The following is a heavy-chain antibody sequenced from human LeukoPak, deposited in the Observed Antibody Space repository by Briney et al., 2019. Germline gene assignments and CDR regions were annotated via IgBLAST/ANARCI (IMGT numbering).Heavy chain of an antibody. V-gene: IGHV3-49*04. D-gene: IGHD1-26*01. CDR1: GFTFGDYA. Sequence: GESLRLSCTASGFTFGDYAMSWVRQAPGKGLEWVGFIRSKPYGGTTEYAASVKGRFTISRDDSKSIAYLQMNSLKTEDTAVYYCTRDRYGGIYHGDYWGQGTLVTVSS. J-gene: IGHJ4*02. CDR2: IRSKPYGGTT. CDR3: TRDRYGGIYHGDY.